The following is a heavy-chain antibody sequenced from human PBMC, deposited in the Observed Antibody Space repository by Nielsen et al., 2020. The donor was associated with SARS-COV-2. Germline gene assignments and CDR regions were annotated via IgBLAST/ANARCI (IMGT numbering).Heavy chain of an antibody. J-gene: IGHJ6*02. V-gene: IGHV7-4-1*02. Sequence: ASVKVSCKASGYTFTNYGISWVRQAPGQGLEWMGWIDTNIGKPTPAQGFTGRFVFSSDTSVSTASLQISTLRAEDTAVYYCARENSGPGGTASYGMDLWGQGTTVTVSS. D-gene: IGHD3-10*01. CDR2: IDTNIGKP. CDR3: ARENSGPGGTASYGMDL. CDR1: GYTFTNYG.